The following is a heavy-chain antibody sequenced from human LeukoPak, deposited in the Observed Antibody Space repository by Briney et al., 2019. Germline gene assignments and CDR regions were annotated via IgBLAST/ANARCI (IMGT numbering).Heavy chain of an antibody. Sequence: SETLSLTCTVSGGSISSYYWSWIRQPAGKGLEWIGRVYTSGSTNYNPSLKSRVTISVDKSKNQFSLKLSSVTAADTAVYYCAREGDYDFWSGPWDWFDPWGQGTLVTVSS. V-gene: IGHV4-4*07. J-gene: IGHJ5*02. D-gene: IGHD3-3*01. CDR2: VYTSGST. CDR3: AREGDYDFWSGPWDWFDP. CDR1: GGSISSYY.